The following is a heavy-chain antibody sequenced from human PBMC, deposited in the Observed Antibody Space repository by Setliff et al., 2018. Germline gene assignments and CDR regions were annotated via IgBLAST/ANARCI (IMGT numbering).Heavy chain of an antibody. J-gene: IGHJ4*02. CDR3: ARAPSVELVTIRTNSWFTY. CDR2: ISVYNGDT. V-gene: IGHV1-18*01. CDR1: GYTFRNYA. D-gene: IGHD5-18*01. Sequence: ASVKVSCKASGYTFRNYAFAWVRQAPGQGLEWVGWISVYNGDTNYAQKFQGRVTLTTDTSTSTSYMELRSLTSDDSAFYYCARAPSVELVTIRTNSWFTYWGRGTLVTSPQ.